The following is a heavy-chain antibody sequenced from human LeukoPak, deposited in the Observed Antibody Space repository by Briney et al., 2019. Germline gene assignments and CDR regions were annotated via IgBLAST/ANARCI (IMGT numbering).Heavy chain of an antibody. CDR2: ISSGGTTT. D-gene: IGHD6-13*01. J-gene: IGHJ6*02. CDR3: AKVTTGYSSSWYRGLAPYYYYGMDV. CDR1: GFTFSSYA. V-gene: IGHV3-23*01. Sequence: PGGSLRLSCAASGFTFSSYAMSWVRQAPGKGLEWVSGISSGGTTTYYGDSMKGRFTISRDNPKNTLSLQMNSLRAEDTAVYYCAKVTTGYSSSWYRGLAPYYYYGMDVWGQGTTVTVSS.